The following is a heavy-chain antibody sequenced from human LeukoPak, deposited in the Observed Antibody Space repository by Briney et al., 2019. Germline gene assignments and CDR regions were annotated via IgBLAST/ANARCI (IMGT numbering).Heavy chain of an antibody. CDR1: GGSISSYY. D-gene: IGHD5-12*01. CDR2: IYYGGST. CDR3: AVSGYDPYYFDY. V-gene: IGHV4-59*08. Sequence: SETLSLTCTVSGGSISSYYWSWIRQPPGKGLEWIGYIYYGGSTNYNPSLKSRVTISVDTSKNQFSLKLSSVTAADTAVYYCAVSGYDPYYFDYWGQGTLVTVSS. J-gene: IGHJ4*02.